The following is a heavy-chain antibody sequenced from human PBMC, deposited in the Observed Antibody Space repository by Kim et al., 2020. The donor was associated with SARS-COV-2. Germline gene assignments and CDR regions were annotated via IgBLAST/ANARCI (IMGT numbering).Heavy chain of an antibody. V-gene: IGHV3-74*01. Sequence: GGSLRLSCAVSGFTFSSYWMHWVRQGPGKGLVWVSGISNEGSTTRYADSVKGRFTISRDNAKNTVYLQMNSLRVEDTAMYYCVPSPTMGLGAWGQGTLVTISS. CDR3: VPSPTMGLGA. CDR2: ISNEGSTT. CDR1: GFTFSSYW. D-gene: IGHD5-12*01. J-gene: IGHJ5*02.